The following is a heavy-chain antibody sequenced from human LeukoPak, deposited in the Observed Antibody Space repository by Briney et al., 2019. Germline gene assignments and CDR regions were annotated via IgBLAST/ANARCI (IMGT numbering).Heavy chain of an antibody. Sequence: ASVKVSCKASGYTFTSYDINWVRQATGQGLEWMGWMNPNSGHTDYAQKFQGRVTITRNTSLSTAYKELSSLRSEDTAVYYCARSNYYDSSGYFPTDYWGQGTLVTVSS. CDR2: MNPNSGHT. V-gene: IGHV1-8*03. J-gene: IGHJ4*02. CDR1: GYTFTSYD. D-gene: IGHD3-22*01. CDR3: ARSNYYDSSGYFPTDY.